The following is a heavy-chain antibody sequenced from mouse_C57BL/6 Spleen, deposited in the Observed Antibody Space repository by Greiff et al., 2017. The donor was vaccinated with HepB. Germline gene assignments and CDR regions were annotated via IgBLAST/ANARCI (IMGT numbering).Heavy chain of an antibody. CDR3: ARKGGSLPFDY. D-gene: IGHD1-1*01. CDR2: INPGSGGT. Sequence: QVQLQQPGAELVRPGTSVKVSCKASGYAFTNYLIEWVKQRPGQGLEWIGVINPGSGGTNYNEKFKGKETLTADKSSSTAYMQLSSLTSEDSAVYFCARKGGSLPFDYWGQGTTLTVSS. CDR1: GYAFTNYL. J-gene: IGHJ2*01. V-gene: IGHV1-54*01.